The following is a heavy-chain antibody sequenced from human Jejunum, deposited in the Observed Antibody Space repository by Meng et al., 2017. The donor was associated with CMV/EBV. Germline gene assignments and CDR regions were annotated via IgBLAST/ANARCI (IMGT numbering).Heavy chain of an antibody. CDR2: SSYEGTNA. CDR3: VRSPATLAEFDL. Sequence: SGFRFRNSYLTWVRLAPGRGLEWLSLSSYEGTNAYYADSVRGRFTVSKDNSNNIFTPQMNSLRPEDTAVYYCVRSPATLAEFDLWGPGTLVTVSS. CDR1: GFRFRNSY. D-gene: IGHD6-19*01. J-gene: IGHJ3*01. V-gene: IGHV3-30*11.